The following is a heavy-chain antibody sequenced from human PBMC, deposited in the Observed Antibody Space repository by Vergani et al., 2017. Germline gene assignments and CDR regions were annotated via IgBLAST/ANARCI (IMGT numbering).Heavy chain of an antibody. V-gene: IGHV3-30-3*01. Sequence: QVQLVESGGGVVQPVRSLRLSCAASGFTFSSYAMHWVRQAPGKGLEWVAVISYDGSNKYYADSVKGRFTISRDNSKNTLYLQMNSLRAEDTAVYYCARGASGDYVSSFDYWGQGTLVTVSS. D-gene: IGHD4-17*01. J-gene: IGHJ4*02. CDR1: GFTFSSYA. CDR3: ARGASGDYVSSFDY. CDR2: ISYDGSNK.